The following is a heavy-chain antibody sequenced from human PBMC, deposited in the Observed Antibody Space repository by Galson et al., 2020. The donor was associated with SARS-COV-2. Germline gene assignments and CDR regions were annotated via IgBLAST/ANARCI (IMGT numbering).Heavy chain of an antibody. D-gene: IGHD3-3*01. CDR3: ASQRITIFGVVETYYYGMDV. J-gene: IGHJ6*02. CDR2: IYHSGST. V-gene: IGHV4-38-2*02. CDR1: GYSISSGYY. Sequence: SETLSLTCTVSGYSISSGYYWGWIRQPPGKGLEWIGSIYHSGSTYYNPSLKSRVTISVDTSKNQFSLKLSSVTAADTAVYYCASQRITIFGVVETYYYGMDVWGQGTTVTVSS.